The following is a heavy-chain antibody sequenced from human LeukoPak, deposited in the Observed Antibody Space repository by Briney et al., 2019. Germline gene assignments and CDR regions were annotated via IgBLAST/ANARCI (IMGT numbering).Heavy chain of an antibody. CDR3: AKDPGGVLLWFGESKN. V-gene: IGHV3-23*01. Sequence: PGGSLRLSCAASGFTFSSYAMTWVRQAPGRGLEWVSAISGSGSTYYADSVKGRFTISRDNSKNTLYLQMNSLRAEDTAVYYCAKDPGGVLLWFGESKNWGQGTLVTVSS. CDR2: ISGSGST. J-gene: IGHJ4*02. CDR1: GFTFSSYA. D-gene: IGHD3-10*01.